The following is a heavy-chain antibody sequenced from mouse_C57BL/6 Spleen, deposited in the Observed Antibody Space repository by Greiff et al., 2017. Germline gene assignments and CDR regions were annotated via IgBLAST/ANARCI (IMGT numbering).Heavy chain of an antibody. CDR3: ARRRVGPHWYFDV. Sequence: QVTLKESGPGILQSSQTLSLTCSFSRFSLSTSGMGVSWIRQPSGKGLEWLAHIYWDDDKRYNPSLKSRLTISKDTSRNQVFLKSTSVDTADTATYYGARRRVGPHWYFDVWGTGTTGTVSS. CDR2: IYWDDDK. J-gene: IGHJ1*03. V-gene: IGHV8-12*01. CDR1: RFSLSTSGMG. D-gene: IGHD4-1*01.